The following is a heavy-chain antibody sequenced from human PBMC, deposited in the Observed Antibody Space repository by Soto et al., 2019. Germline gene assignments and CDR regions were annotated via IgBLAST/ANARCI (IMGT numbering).Heavy chain of an antibody. J-gene: IGHJ4*02. D-gene: IGHD2-15*01. CDR1: GGSVSGGSYY. V-gene: IGHV4-61*01. CDR2: IYYRGGT. Sequence: PSETLSLTCTVSGGSVSGGSYYWSWIRQPPGKGLEWIGYIYYRGGTNYNPSLKSRVTISVDTSKKQFSLKLSSVTAADTAVYYCARDPKGYGYFDYWGQGTLVTVS. CDR3: ARDPKGYGYFDY.